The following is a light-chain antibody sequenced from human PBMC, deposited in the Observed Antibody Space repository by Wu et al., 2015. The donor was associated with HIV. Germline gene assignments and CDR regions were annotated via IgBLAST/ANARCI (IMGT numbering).Light chain of an antibody. CDR3: QQYGSSPLT. V-gene: IGKV3-20*01. CDR2: DTS. CDR1: QIIVNNY. Sequence: EVVLTQSPGILSLSPGERVTLSCRASQIIVNNYLAWYQQKPGQAPRLLIYDTSTRATDIPGRFSGSGSGTDFTLTITRVEPEDFAVYYCQQYGSSPLTFGGGTKVEI. J-gene: IGKJ4*01.